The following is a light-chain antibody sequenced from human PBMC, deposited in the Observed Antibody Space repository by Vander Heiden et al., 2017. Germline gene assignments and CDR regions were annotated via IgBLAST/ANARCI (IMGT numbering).Light chain of an antibody. CDR3: ASWDDSLSGRV. CDR2: SSN. V-gene: IGLV1-47*01. J-gene: IGLJ3*02. CDR1: SSNIGSNY. Sequence: QSVLPQPPSASGTPGQRVTISCSGSSSNIGSNYVYWYQQLPGTAPKLLMYSSNQRPSGVPDRFSGSKSGTSASLAISGLRSEDEADYYCASWDDSLSGRVFGGGTKLTVL.